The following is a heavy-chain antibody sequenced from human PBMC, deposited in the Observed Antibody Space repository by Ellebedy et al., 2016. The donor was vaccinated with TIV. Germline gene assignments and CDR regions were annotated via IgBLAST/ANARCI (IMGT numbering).Heavy chain of an antibody. Sequence: ASVKVSXXASGYTFTSYYMHWVRQAPGQGLEWMGIINPSGGSTSYAQKFQGRVTITRDMSTSTAYMELSSLRSEDTAVYYCAADRVVGGSGKSRGYGMDVWGQGTTVTVSS. CDR1: GYTFTSYY. V-gene: IGHV1-46*01. J-gene: IGHJ6*02. CDR3: AADRVVGGSGKSRGYGMDV. CDR2: INPSGGST. D-gene: IGHD3-10*01.